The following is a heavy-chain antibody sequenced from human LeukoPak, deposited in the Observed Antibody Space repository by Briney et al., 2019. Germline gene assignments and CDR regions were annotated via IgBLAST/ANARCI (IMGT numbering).Heavy chain of an antibody. Sequence: SETLSLTCTVSGGSISSGGSYWSWIRQHPGKGLEWIGYIYYSGSTYYNPSLKSRVTISVDTSKNQFSLKLSSVTAADTAVYYCARGGGSYSNLDYWGQGTLVTVSS. V-gene: IGHV4-31*03. CDR3: ARGGGSYSNLDY. J-gene: IGHJ4*02. CDR1: GGSISSGGSY. CDR2: IYYSGST. D-gene: IGHD1-26*01.